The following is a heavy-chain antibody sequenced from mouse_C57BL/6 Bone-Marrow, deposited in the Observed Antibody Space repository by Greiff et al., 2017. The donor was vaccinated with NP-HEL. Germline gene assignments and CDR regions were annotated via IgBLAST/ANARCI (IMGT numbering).Heavy chain of an antibody. J-gene: IGHJ4*01. Sequence: VQLKESGAELVRPGASVKLSCTASGFNIKDDYMHWVKQRPEQGLEWIGWIDPENGDTEYASKFQGKATITADTSSNTAYLQLSSLTSEDTAVYYCTSGIYAMDYWGQGTSVTVSS. CDR2: IDPENGDT. CDR3: TSGIYAMDY. V-gene: IGHV14-4*01. D-gene: IGHD4-1*01. CDR1: GFNIKDDY.